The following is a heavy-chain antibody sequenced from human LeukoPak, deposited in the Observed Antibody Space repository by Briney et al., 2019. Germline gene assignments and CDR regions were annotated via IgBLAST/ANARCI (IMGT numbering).Heavy chain of an antibody. CDR1: GGSFSGYY. D-gene: IGHD3-9*01. Sequence: SETLSLTCAVYGGSFSGYYWSWIRQPPGKGLGWIGEINHSGSTNYNPSLKSRVTISVDTSKNQFSLKLSSVTAADTAVYYCARVDLRYFDWFLSRSFDYWGQGTLVTVSS. CDR2: INHSGST. V-gene: IGHV4-34*01. J-gene: IGHJ4*02. CDR3: ARVDLRYFDWFLSRSFDY.